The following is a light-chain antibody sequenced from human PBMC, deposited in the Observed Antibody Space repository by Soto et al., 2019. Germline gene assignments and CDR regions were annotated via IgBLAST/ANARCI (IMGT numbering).Light chain of an antibody. CDR1: QSVSSN. CDR3: QQYNNWPFT. V-gene: IGKV3-15*01. CDR2: GAS. Sequence: EIVMTQSPATLSVSPGERATLSCRASQSVSSNLAWYQQKPGQAPRLLIYGASTRATGIPDRFSGSGSGTEFTLTISSLQSEDFAVYYCQQYNNWPFTVGPGTKVDIK. J-gene: IGKJ3*01.